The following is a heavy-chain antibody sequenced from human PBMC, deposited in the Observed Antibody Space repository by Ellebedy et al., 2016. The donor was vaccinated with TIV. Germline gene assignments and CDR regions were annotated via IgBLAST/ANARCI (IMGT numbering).Heavy chain of an antibody. J-gene: IGHJ4*02. Sequence: ASVKVSCKASGYTFTSYAMHWVRQAPGQRLEWMGWINAGNGNTKYSQKFQGRVTITRATSASTAYMELSSLRSEDTAIYYCARDDAVAGVDYWGQGTLVAVSS. V-gene: IGHV1-3*01. D-gene: IGHD6-19*01. CDR1: GYTFTSYA. CDR2: INAGNGNT. CDR3: ARDDAVAGVDY.